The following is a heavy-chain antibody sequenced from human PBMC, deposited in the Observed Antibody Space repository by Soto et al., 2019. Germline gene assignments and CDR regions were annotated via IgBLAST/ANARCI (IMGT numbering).Heavy chain of an antibody. V-gene: IGHV1-46*01. D-gene: IGHD4-17*01. CDR1: GFTFSKYY. CDR2: INPSGRTT. J-gene: IGHJ4*02. Sequence: QVQLMQSGAEVKKPGASVKVACKTSGFTFSKYYMHWLRQVPGQGLEWVGVINPSGRTTSYAQKFLGRVTVTRDASTATVYLELNSLRSGDTAVYYCARDLDVTTVTTSFDSWGQWTLVTVSS. CDR3: ARDLDVTTVTTSFDS.